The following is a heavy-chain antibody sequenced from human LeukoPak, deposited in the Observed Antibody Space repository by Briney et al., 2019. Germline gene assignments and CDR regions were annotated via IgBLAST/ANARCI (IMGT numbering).Heavy chain of an antibody. CDR1: GYTLTELS. CDR3: ATDHRWYSSPLQGYYYYYMDV. CDR2: FDPEDGET. D-gene: IGHD6-13*01. Sequence: GASVKVSCKVSGYTLTELSMHWVRQAPGKGLEWMGGFDPEDGETIYAQKFQGRVTMTEDTSTDTAYMELSSLRSEDTAVYYCATDHRWYSSPLQGYYYYYMDVWGKGTTVTVSS. J-gene: IGHJ6*03. V-gene: IGHV1-24*01.